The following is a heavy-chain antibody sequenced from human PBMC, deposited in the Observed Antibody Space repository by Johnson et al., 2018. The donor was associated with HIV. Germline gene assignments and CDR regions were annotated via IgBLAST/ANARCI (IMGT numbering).Heavy chain of an antibody. D-gene: IGHD1-26*01. CDR3: ARTLKWELGLPDWDSFDI. CDR1: GFTFDDYG. V-gene: IGHV3-20*04. CDR2: INWNGGRK. Sequence: VQLVESGGGVVQPGRSLRLSCAASGFTFDDYGMSWVRQAPGKGLEWVSGINWNGGRKGYADSVNGRFTISRDNAKNSLYLQMNSLRAEDTALYYCARTLKWELGLPDWDSFDIWGQGTMVTVSA. J-gene: IGHJ3*02.